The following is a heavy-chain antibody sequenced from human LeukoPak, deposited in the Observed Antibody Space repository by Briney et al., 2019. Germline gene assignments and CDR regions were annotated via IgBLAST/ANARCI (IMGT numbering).Heavy chain of an antibody. CDR2: IYHSGST. D-gene: IGHD5-24*01. V-gene: IGHV4-4*02. CDR1: GGSISSSNW. CDR3: AREKDGYILVD. J-gene: IGHJ4*02. Sequence: PSETLSLTCAVSGGSISSSNWWSWVRQPPGKGLEWIGEIYHSGSTNYNPSLKSRVTISVDTSKNQFSLKLSSVTAADTAVYYCAREKDGYILVDWGQGTLVTVSS.